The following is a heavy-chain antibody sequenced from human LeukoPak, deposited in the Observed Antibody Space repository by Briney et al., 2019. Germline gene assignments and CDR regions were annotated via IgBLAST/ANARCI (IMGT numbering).Heavy chain of an antibody. CDR2: IYHSGST. Sequence: PSETLSLTCTVSGYSINSIYYWGWIRQPPGKGLEWIGSIYHSGSTYYNPSLKSRVTISVDTSKNQFSLKLSSVTAADTAVYYCARGLRGIQLWRKQNWFDPWGQGTLVTVSS. CDR1: GYSINSIYY. V-gene: IGHV4-38-2*02. CDR3: ARGLRGIQLWRKQNWFDP. D-gene: IGHD5-18*01. J-gene: IGHJ5*02.